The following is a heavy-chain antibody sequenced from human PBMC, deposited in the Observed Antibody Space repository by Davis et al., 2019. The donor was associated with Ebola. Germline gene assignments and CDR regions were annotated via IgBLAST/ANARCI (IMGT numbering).Heavy chain of an antibody. J-gene: IGHJ6*03. Sequence: SVKVSCKASGGTFSSYAISWVRQAPGQGLEWMGGIIPIFGTANYAQKFQGRVTITADESTSTAYMELSSLRSEDTAVYYCARDKVGARYYYYYMDVWGKGTTVTVSS. CDR2: IIPIFGTA. CDR3: ARDKVGARYYYYYMDV. D-gene: IGHD1-26*01. CDR1: GGTFSSYA. V-gene: IGHV1-69*13.